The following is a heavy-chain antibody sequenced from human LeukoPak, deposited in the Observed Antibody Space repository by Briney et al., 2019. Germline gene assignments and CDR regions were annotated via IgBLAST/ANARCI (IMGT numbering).Heavy chain of an antibody. CDR2: LSGSGGGT. CDR1: GITLSNYG. J-gene: IGHJ4*02. D-gene: IGHD3-10*01. CDR3: AKRGVVIRVFLVGFHKEAYYFDS. V-gene: IGHV3-23*01. Sequence: PGGSLRLSCAVSGITLSNYGMSWVRQAPGKGLEWVAGLSGSGGGTNYADSVQGRFTISRDNPKNPLYLQMNSLRAEDTAVYFCAKRGVVIRVFLVGFHKEAYYFDSWGQGALVTVSS.